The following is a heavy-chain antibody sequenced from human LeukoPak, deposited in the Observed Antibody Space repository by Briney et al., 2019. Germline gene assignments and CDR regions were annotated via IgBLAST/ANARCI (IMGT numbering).Heavy chain of an antibody. V-gene: IGHV1-18*01. CDR1: GYTFINSA. CDR3: ARVGASYDGLIDY. D-gene: IGHD1-26*01. Sequence: GASVKVSCKASGYTFINSAIGWVRQAPGQGLEWMGWISPYNGYTKYAESLQGRVTMITDTSTSTAYMELRSLRSDDTAMYYCARVGASYDGLIDYWGQGTRVTVSS. J-gene: IGHJ4*02. CDR2: ISPYNGYT.